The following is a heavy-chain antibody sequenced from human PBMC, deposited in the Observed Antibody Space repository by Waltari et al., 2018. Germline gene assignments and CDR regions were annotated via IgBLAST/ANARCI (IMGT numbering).Heavy chain of an antibody. CDR1: GGSITSNRHY. CDR2: MSYSGAT. J-gene: IGHJ3*01. CDR3: ATYLGASLGTAAFDV. Sequence: QLQLQESGPGLVKPSETLSLTCSVSGGSITSNRHYWVGIRQPPGQGLEWIGTMSYSGATYRSPSLNSRVTISRDTSKNQLSLKLASMTAADTAVYFCATYLGASLGTAAFDVWGQGTMVTVSS. V-gene: IGHV4-39*01. D-gene: IGHD1-1*01.